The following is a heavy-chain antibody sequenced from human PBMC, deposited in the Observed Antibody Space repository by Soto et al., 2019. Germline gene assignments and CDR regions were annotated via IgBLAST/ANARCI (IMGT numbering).Heavy chain of an antibody. CDR2: INAGFGAT. CDR1: GGTFGRYA. D-gene: IGHD2-15*01. Sequence: SVKVSCKASGGTFGRYAISWVRRAPGQSLEWMGQINAGFGATDLAQMFQGRVTITADKSTTTVYMELSSLRSDDTAVYYCATDWSGGSCYGAPGMDVWGQGSTVTVAS. J-gene: IGHJ6*02. CDR3: ATDWSGGSCYGAPGMDV. V-gene: IGHV1-69*06.